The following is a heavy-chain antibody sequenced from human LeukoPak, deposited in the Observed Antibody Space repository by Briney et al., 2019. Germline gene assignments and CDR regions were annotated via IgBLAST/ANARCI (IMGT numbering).Heavy chain of an antibody. V-gene: IGHV3-23*01. CDR2: IEVGGDSA. CDR3: VRDHVYRTGGSCYGDY. D-gene: IGHD2-15*01. Sequence: GGSLRLSCAASGFTFSSYAMSWVRQAPGKGLEWVSAIEVGGDSAYHADSVKGRFTISRDNSKNTLYLQMSSLRAHDTAVYYCVRDHVYRTGGSCYGDYWGQGALVTVSS. J-gene: IGHJ4*02. CDR1: GFTFSSYA.